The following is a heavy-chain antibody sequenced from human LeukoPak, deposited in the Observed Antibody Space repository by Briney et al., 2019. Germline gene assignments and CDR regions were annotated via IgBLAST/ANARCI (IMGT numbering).Heavy chain of an antibody. CDR2: INREGSSK. D-gene: IGHD6-13*01. Sequence: GGSLRLSCAAWGFTLRSYWMHWVRHARGKGGVGVSRINREGSSKIYADSVKGRFTISRDNAKNSLYVKMNSLRAEDTAVYYCARDPLGSSYFDYWGQGTLVTVSS. V-gene: IGHV3-74*01. J-gene: IGHJ4*02. CDR3: ARDPLGSSYFDY. CDR1: GFTLRSYW.